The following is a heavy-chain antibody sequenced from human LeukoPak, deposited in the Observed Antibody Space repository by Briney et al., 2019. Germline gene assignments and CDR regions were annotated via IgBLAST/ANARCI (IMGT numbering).Heavy chain of an antibody. CDR3: AKGPTTRWLPHPGFDY. J-gene: IGHJ4*02. CDR2: ISGSGGST. D-gene: IGHD5-12*01. V-gene: IGHV3-23*01. CDR1: GFTFSSYA. Sequence: GGSLRLSCAASGFTFSSYAMSCVRQAPGKGLEWVSAISGSGGSTYYADSVKGRFTISRDNSKNTLYLQMNSLRAEDTAVYYCAKGPTTRWLPHPGFDYWGQGTLVTVSS.